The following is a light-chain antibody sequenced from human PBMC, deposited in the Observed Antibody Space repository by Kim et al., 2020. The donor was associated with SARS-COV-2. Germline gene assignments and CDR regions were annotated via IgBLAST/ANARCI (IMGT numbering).Light chain of an antibody. V-gene: IGKV3-15*01. CDR1: RSISSN. J-gene: IGKJ5*01. Sequence: SVSPGERATLSCRASRSISSNLAWYQQKPGQAPRLLIYGASTRATDIPARFSGSGSGTEFTLTISSLQSEDFAVYYCQQYNNWPITFGQGTRLEIK. CDR2: GAS. CDR3: QQYNNWPIT.